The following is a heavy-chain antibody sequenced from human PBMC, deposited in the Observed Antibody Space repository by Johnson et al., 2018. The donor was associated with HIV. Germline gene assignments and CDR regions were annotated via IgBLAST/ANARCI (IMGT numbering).Heavy chain of an antibody. CDR1: GFTFSSHG. J-gene: IGHJ3*02. CDR3: GKSDSPGIAVAGSAYDDAFDI. V-gene: IGHV3-33*06. D-gene: IGHD6-19*01. Sequence: VQLVESGGGVVQPGRSLRLSCAASGFTFSSHGMHWVRQAPGKGLEWVAGIWYDGSTKYYADSVKGRFTISRDNSKNTLYRQMNSLRVEDTAVYYWGKSDSPGIAVAGSAYDDAFDIWGQGTMVTVSS. CDR2: IWYDGSTK.